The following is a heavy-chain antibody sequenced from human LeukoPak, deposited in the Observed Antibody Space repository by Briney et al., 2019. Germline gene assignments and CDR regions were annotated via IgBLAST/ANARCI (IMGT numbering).Heavy chain of an antibody. Sequence: SETLSLTCTVSGGSISSYYWSWIRQPPWKGLEWIGYIYYSGSTNYNPSLKSRVTISVDTSKNQFSLKLSSVTAADTAVYYCARHGGSSSWAALDYWGQGTLVTVSS. V-gene: IGHV4-59*08. CDR3: ARHGGSSSWAALDY. J-gene: IGHJ4*02. CDR2: IYYSGST. CDR1: GGSISSYY. D-gene: IGHD6-13*01.